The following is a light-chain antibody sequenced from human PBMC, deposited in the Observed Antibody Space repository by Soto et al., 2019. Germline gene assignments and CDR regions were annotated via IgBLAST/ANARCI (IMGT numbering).Light chain of an antibody. CDR3: QKYNNWLPVT. Sequence: EIVMTQSPATLSVSPGERATLSCRASQSVSSNLAWYPQKPGQAPRLLIYGASTRATGIPARFSGSGSATEFTLTINSLQSEDFAVYYCQKYNNWLPVTFGQGTRLEIK. CDR2: GAS. CDR1: QSVSSN. V-gene: IGKV3-15*01. J-gene: IGKJ5*01.